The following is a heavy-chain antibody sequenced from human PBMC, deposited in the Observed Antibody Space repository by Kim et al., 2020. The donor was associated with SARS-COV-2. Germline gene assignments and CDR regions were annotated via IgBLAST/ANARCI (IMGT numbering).Heavy chain of an antibody. V-gene: IGHV3-30*04. J-gene: IGHJ6*02. CDR1: GFTFSSYA. CDR3: ARDRVRSLGELLSPYYYYYGMDV. D-gene: IGHD3-10*01. CDR2: ISYDGSNK. Sequence: GGSLRLSCAASGFTFSSYAMHWVRQAPGKGLEWVAVISYDGSNKYYADSVKGRFTISRDNSKNTLYLQMNSLRAEDTAVYYCARDRVRSLGELLSPYYYYYGMDVWGQGTTVTVSS.